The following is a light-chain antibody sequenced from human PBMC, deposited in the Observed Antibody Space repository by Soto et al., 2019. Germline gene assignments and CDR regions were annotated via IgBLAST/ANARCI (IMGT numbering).Light chain of an antibody. CDR2: DAS. Sequence: AIQLTQSPSSLSASVGDRVTITCRASQGISSALAWYQQKPGKAPKLLIYDASSLESGVPSRFSGSGSGTDFTVTISSLQPEDFATYYGQQVNSYLITCGQGTRLEIK. J-gene: IGKJ5*01. CDR3: QQVNSYLIT. CDR1: QGISSA. V-gene: IGKV1-13*02.